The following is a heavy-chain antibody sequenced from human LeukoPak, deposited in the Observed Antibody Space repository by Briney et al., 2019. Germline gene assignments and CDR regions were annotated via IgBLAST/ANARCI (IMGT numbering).Heavy chain of an antibody. Sequence: GGSLRLSCAASGFTFSSYGMHWVRQAPGKGLEWVAVISYDGSNKYYADSVKGRFTISRDNSKNTLYLQMNSLRAEDTAVYYCAKDSLIYDFWSGPDYGGQGTLVTVSS. CDR2: ISYDGSNK. D-gene: IGHD3-3*01. J-gene: IGHJ4*02. V-gene: IGHV3-30*18. CDR1: GFTFSSYG. CDR3: AKDSLIYDFWSGPDY.